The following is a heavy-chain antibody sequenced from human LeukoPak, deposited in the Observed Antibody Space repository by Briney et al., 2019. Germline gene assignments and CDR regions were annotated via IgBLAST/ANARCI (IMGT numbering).Heavy chain of an antibody. CDR2: ISGNGRDI. D-gene: IGHD4/OR15-4a*01. Sequence: PGGSLRLSCAASGFTFSDNYMTWVRQAPGRGLEWLSYISGNGRDIQYADSVKGRFTISRDNAKNLLSLQMDSLRAEDTAVYYCARRAGAYSHPYDYWGQGTLVTVSS. V-gene: IGHV3-11*01. J-gene: IGHJ4*02. CDR1: GFTFSDNY. CDR3: ARRAGAYSHPYDY.